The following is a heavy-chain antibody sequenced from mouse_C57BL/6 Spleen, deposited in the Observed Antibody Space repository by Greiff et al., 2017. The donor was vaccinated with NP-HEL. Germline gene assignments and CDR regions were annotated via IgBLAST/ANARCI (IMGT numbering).Heavy chain of an antibody. D-gene: IGHD2-4*01. CDR3: ARHYDYDGWYFDV. J-gene: IGHJ1*03. CDR2: ISSGSSTI. CDR1: GFTFSDYG. V-gene: IGHV5-17*01. Sequence: EVQVVESGGGLVKPGGSLKLSCAASGFTFSDYGMHWVRQAPEKGLEWVAYISSGSSTIYYADTVKGRFTISRDNAKNTLFLQVTSLRSEDTAMYYCARHYDYDGWYFDVWGTGTTVTVS.